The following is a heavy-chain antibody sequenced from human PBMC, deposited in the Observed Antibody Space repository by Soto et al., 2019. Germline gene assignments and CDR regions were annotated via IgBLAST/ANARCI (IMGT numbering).Heavy chain of an antibody. J-gene: IGHJ4*02. CDR2: IYYSGST. CDR3: ARTHSPAIWGWLAYFDY. Sequence: PSETLSLTCTVSGGSISSYYWSWIRQPPGKGLEWIGYIYYSGSTNYNPSLKSRVTISLDTSKNQFSLKLSSVTAADTAVYYCARTHSPAIWGWLAYFDYWGQGTLVTVSS. V-gene: IGHV4-59*01. CDR1: GGSISSYY. D-gene: IGHD6-19*01.